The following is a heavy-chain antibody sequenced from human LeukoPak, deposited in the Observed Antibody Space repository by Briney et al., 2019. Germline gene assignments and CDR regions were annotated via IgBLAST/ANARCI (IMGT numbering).Heavy chain of an antibody. D-gene: IGHD3-16*02. CDR3: ARALEATSFYGLDV. Sequence: PSETLSLTCAVYGGSFKRYYWSWIRQPPGKGLEWIGEITRSGSSNCNPSLTSRLVISVDASKNQFSLKLSSVTAADAAVYYCARALEATSFYGLDVWGQGTTVIVSS. CDR2: ITRSGSS. V-gene: IGHV4-34*01. CDR1: GGSFKRYY. J-gene: IGHJ6*02.